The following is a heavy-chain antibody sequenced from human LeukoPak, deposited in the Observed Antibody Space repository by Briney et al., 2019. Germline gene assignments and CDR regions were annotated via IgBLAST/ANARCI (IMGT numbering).Heavy chain of an antibody. V-gene: IGHV3-7*01. CDR1: GFTFSSYW. CDR2: IKQDGGEK. Sequence: GGSLRLSCAVSGFTFSSYWMNWVRQAPGKGLEWGASIKQDGGEKSYVDSVKGRFTIYRDNAKNSLYLQMSSLRAEDTAVYYCARDGTAAGLYFDLWGQGTLVTVSS. CDR3: ARDGTAAGLYFDL. J-gene: IGHJ4*01. D-gene: IGHD6-13*01.